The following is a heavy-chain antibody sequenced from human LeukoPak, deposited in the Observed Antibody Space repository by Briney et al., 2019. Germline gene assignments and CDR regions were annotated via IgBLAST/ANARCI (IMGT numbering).Heavy chain of an antibody. V-gene: IGHV4-4*02. Sequence: TSETLSLTCAVSGGSISSSNWWSWVRQPPGKGLEWIGEIYHSGSTNYNPSLKSRVTISVDKSKNQFSLKLSSVTAADTAVYYCARVGSWFGESDYYYYYYMDVWGKGTTVTISS. CDR3: ARVGSWFGESDYYYYYYMDV. J-gene: IGHJ6*03. D-gene: IGHD3-10*01. CDR1: GGSISSSNW. CDR2: IYHSGST.